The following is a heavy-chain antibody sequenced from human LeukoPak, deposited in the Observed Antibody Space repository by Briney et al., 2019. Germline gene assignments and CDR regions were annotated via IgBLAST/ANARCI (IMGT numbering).Heavy chain of an antibody. CDR2: ISSSSSYI. CDR3: ARDSHPLLVAGTWGDY. D-gene: IGHD6-19*01. CDR1: GFTFSSYS. Sequence: KPGGSLRLSCAASGFTFSSYSMNWVRQAPGKGLEWVSSISSSSSYIYYADSVKGRFTISRDNAKNSLYLQMNSLRAEDTAVYYCARDSHPLLVAGTWGDYWGQGTLVTVSS. J-gene: IGHJ4*02. V-gene: IGHV3-21*01.